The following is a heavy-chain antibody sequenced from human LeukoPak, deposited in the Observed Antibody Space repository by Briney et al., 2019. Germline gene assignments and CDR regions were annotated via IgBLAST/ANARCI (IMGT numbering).Heavy chain of an antibody. V-gene: IGHV4-38-2*01. Sequence: SETLSLTCAVSGYSISSGYYWGWIRQPPGKGLEWIGSIYHSGSTYYNPYLKSRVTISVDTSKNQFSLKLSSVTAADTAVYYCARSASRYDFWSGYYNDYCGQGTLVTVSS. D-gene: IGHD3-3*01. J-gene: IGHJ4*02. CDR1: GYSISSGYY. CDR2: IYHSGST. CDR3: ARSASRYDFWSGYYNDY.